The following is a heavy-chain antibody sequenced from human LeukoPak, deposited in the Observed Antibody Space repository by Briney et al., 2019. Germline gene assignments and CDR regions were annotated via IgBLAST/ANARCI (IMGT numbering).Heavy chain of an antibody. CDR1: GFTFSSSW. CDR3: ARVVGYSYTFDY. D-gene: IGHD5-18*01. Sequence: GGSLRLSCAASGFTFSSSWMNWVRQAPGKGLEWVSVIYSGGSTYYADSVKGRFTISRDNSKNTLYLQMNSLRAEDTAVYYCARVVGYSYTFDYWGQGTLVTVSS. CDR2: IYSGGST. V-gene: IGHV3-66*01. J-gene: IGHJ4*02.